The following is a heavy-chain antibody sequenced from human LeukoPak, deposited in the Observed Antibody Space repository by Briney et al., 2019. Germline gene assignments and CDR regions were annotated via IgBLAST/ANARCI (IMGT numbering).Heavy chain of an antibody. CDR3: ARDHVEMATIIDI. Sequence: PSETLSLTCTVSGGSISSYYWNWIRQPPGKGLEWIGYIYYSGSTNYNPSLKSRVTISVDTSKNQFSLRLSSVTAADTAVYYCARDHVEMATIIDIWGQGTMVTVSS. CDR1: GGSISSYY. CDR2: IYYSGST. D-gene: IGHD5-24*01. J-gene: IGHJ3*02. V-gene: IGHV4-59*01.